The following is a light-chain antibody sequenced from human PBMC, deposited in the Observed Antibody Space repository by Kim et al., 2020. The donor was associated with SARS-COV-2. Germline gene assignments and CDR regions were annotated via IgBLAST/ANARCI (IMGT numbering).Light chain of an antibody. Sequence: QSVLTQPPSVSGAPGQRVTISCTGSSSNIGAGYDVHWYQQLPGTAPKLLIYGNSNRPSGVPDRFSGSKSGTSASLAITGLQAEDEADYYCQSYGSSLSVGVFGGGTQLTVL. CDR3: QSYGSSLSVGV. V-gene: IGLV1-40*01. CDR2: GNS. J-gene: IGLJ2*01. CDR1: SSNIGAGYD.